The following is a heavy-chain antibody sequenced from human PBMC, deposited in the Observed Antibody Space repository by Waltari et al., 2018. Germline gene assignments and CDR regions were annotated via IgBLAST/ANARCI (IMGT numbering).Heavy chain of an antibody. D-gene: IGHD3-3*01. Sequence: EVQLVESGGGLVQTGGSLRLSCAASGLHFSSYWMSWVRQAPGKGLEWVANIKKDGSEKYYVDSVKGRFTISRDNAKKSLYLQMNSLRGDDTAVYYCARGVGRFLDWGQGTLATVSS. J-gene: IGHJ4*02. CDR3: ARGVGRFLD. V-gene: IGHV3-7*01. CDR2: IKKDGSEK. CDR1: GLHFSSYW.